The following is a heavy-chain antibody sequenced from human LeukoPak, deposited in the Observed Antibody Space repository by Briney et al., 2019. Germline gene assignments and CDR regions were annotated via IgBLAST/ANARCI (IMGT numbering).Heavy chain of an antibody. CDR1: GFTFSIYA. V-gene: IGHV3-23*01. CDR2: ISDSGGST. Sequence: PGGSLRLSCAASGFTFSIYAMSWVRQAPGKGLEWVSVISDSGGSTYYADSVKGRFTISRDNSKNTLYLQMNSLRAEDTAVYYCAKDPVYSSSLAFDYWGQGTLVTVSS. J-gene: IGHJ4*02. D-gene: IGHD6-6*01. CDR3: AKDPVYSSSLAFDY.